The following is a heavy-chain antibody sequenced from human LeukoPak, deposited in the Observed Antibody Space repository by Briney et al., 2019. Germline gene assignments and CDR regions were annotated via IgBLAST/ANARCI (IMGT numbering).Heavy chain of an antibody. CDR3: ARLATGSGGVAFDH. V-gene: IGHV4-39*07. D-gene: IGHD1-14*01. CDR1: GGSIISSSYY. CDR2: VDYSGST. Sequence: SETLSLTCSVSGGSIISSSYYWGWIRLPPGKGLEWIGSVDYSGSTWYNPSLESRVTMSVDTSKSHFSLRLGSVTAADTAVYYCARLATGSGGVAFDHWGQGILVTVSS. J-gene: IGHJ4*02.